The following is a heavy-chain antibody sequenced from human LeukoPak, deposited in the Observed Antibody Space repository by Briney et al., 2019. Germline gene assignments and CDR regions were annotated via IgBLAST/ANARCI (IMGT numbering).Heavy chain of an antibody. CDR3: ASGSKYYYDSSGHYDN. V-gene: IGHV3-20*04. Sequence: GGSLRLSCAASGFTFDDYGLSWVRHVPGKGLEWVSGITWNGGNTGYADSVKGRFTISRDNTKNSLYLQMNSLRVEDTAFYYCASGSKYYYDSSGHYDNWGQGTLVTVSS. J-gene: IGHJ4*02. CDR2: ITWNGGNT. CDR1: GFTFDDYG. D-gene: IGHD3-22*01.